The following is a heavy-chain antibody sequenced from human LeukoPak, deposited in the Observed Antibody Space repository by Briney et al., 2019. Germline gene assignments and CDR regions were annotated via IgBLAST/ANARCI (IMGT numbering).Heavy chain of an antibody. CDR2: MYSGGST. J-gene: IGHJ4*02. CDR3: ARGELSTFDY. D-gene: IGHD3-16*02. V-gene: IGHV3-53*01. Sequence: PGTSLRLSCASSGFTVSSNYMTWVRQAPGKGLEWVSVMYSGGSTYYADSVKGRFTISRDNSKNTLYLQMNSLKVEDTAVYYCARGELSTFDYWGQGTLVTVSS. CDR1: GFTVSSNY.